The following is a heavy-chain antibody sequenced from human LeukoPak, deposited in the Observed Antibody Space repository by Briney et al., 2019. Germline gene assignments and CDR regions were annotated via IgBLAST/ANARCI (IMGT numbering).Heavy chain of an antibody. CDR2: MNPNSGNT. Sequence: GASVKVSCKASGYTFTSYDINWVRQATGQGLEWIGWMNPNSGNTGYAQKFQGRVTMTRNTSISTAYMELSSLRSEDTAVYYCARDSPPAITTRYCSSTSCYENWFDPWGQGTLVTVSS. V-gene: IGHV1-8*01. J-gene: IGHJ5*02. D-gene: IGHD2-2*01. CDR3: ARDSPPAITTRYCSSTSCYENWFDP. CDR1: GYTFTSYD.